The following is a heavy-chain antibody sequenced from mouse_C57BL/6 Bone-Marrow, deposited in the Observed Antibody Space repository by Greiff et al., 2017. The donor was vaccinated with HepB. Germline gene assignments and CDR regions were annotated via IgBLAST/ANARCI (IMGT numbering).Heavy chain of an antibody. D-gene: IGHD2-3*01. CDR2: IYPRSGNT. V-gene: IGHV1-81*01. J-gene: IGHJ3*01. Sequence: VQLVESGAELARPGASVKLSCKASGYTFTSYGISWVKQSTGQGLEWIGEIYPRSGNTYYNEKFKGKVTLAADKSSSTAYMELRSLTSEDSAVYFCARCGYCSGWVAYWGQGTLVTVSA. CDR3: ARCGYCSGWVAY. CDR1: GYTFTSYG.